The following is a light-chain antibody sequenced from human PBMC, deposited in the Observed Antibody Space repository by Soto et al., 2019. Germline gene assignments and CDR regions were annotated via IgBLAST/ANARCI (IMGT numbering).Light chain of an antibody. CDR2: GNS. Sequence: QSVLTQPPSVSGAPGQRVTISCTGSSSNIGAGYDVHWYQQLPGTAPKLLIYGNSNRPSRVPDRFSGSKSGTSASLAITGLQAEDEADYYCPSYDSSLSGYVFGTGTKLTVL. CDR3: PSYDSSLSGYV. J-gene: IGLJ1*01. V-gene: IGLV1-40*01. CDR1: SSNIGAGYD.